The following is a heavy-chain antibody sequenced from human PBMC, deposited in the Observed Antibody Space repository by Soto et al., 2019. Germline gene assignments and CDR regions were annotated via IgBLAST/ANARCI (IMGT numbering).Heavy chain of an antibody. J-gene: IGHJ5*02. Sequence: QVQLQESGPGLVKPSQTLSLTCTVSGGSISSGGYYWSWIRQHPGKGLEWIGYIYYRESTYYNPSLLSRVTISVDTSKNQYSLKLSSVTAADTAVYYCARVYLTSWFAPWGQGTRVTVSS. CDR1: GGSISSGGYY. V-gene: IGHV4-31*03. D-gene: IGHD3-9*01. CDR2: IYYREST. CDR3: ARVYLTSWFAP.